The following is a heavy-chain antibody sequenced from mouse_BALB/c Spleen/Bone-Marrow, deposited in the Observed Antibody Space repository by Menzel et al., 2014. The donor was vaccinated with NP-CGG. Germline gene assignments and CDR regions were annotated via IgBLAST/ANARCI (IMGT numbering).Heavy chain of an antibody. V-gene: IGHV14-3*02. D-gene: IGHD2-4*01. CDR1: GFNVKDTY. Sequence: VQLQQSGAELVKPGASVKLSCTASGFNVKDTYMHWVKQRPEQGLEWIGRIDPANGNTKYDPKFQGKATITADTSSNTAYLQLSSLTSEDTAVYYCARLITTDYWGQGTTLTVSS. CDR2: IDPANGNT. J-gene: IGHJ2*01. CDR3: ARLITTDY.